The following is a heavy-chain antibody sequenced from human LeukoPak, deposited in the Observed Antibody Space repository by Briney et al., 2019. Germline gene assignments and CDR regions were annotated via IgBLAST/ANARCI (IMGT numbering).Heavy chain of an antibody. CDR2: IYSDTRT. Sequence: GGSLRLSCAPSGFTVTSNSVSWGRQAPGQGLEWVSVIYSDTRTYYADSVKGRFTISSDNSKNTLYLQMNSLRAEDTAVYYCARTHSIGGSWFYPWGQGTLVTVSS. J-gene: IGHJ5*02. D-gene: IGHD6-19*01. CDR3: ARTHSIGGSWFYP. CDR1: GFTVTSNS. V-gene: IGHV3-53*01.